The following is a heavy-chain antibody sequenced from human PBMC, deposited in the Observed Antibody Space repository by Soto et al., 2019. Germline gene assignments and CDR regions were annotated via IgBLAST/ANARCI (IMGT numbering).Heavy chain of an antibody. CDR2: ISGSCGIS. CDR1: GFTFNSFA. CDR3: ATRYSTGWSRYNWFGP. D-gene: IGHD6-19*01. Sequence: GGSLRLSCAASGFTFNSFAMNWVRRAPGRGLEWVSIISGSCGISYYSDSVRGRFTISRDNSKSTLYLQMNDLRDDDTAVYYCATRYSTGWSRYNWFGPWGQGTLVTVSS. V-gene: IGHV3-23*01. J-gene: IGHJ5*02.